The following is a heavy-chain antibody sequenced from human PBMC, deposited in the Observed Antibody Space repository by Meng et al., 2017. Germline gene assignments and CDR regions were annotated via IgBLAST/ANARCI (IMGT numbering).Heavy chain of an antibody. CDR3: ARTRGDYYFDY. CDR1: GDSVTVGSHY. J-gene: IGHJ4*02. CDR2: IDYGGST. D-gene: IGHD3-16*01. Sequence: QRQESCPGRVGPAETVYLPCPVSGDSVTVGSHYWSWIRQPPGKGLEWIGYIDYGGSTSYNPSLRSRVTISVDTSNNQFSLKLSSVTAADTAVFYCARTRGDYYFDYWGQGTLVTVSS. V-gene: IGHV4-61*01.